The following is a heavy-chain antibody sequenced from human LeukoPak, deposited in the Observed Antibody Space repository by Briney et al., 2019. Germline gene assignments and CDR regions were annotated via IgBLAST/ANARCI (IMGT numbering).Heavy chain of an antibody. J-gene: IGHJ6*03. Sequence: SETLSLTCTVSGGSISSGSYYWSWIRQPAGKGLEWIGRIYTSGSTNYNPSLKSQVTMSVDTSKNQFSLKLSSVTAADTAVYYCARDIGYYYYYMDVWGKGTTVTISS. CDR3: ARDIGYYYYYMDV. V-gene: IGHV4-61*02. CDR1: GGSISSGSYY. CDR2: IYTSGST. D-gene: IGHD1-26*01.